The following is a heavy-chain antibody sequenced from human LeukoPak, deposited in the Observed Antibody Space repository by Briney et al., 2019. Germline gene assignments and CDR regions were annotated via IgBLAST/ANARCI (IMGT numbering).Heavy chain of an antibody. D-gene: IGHD3-10*01. V-gene: IGHV3-23*01. Sequence: GGSLRLSCAASGFTSSSYAMSWVRQAPGKGLEWVSATSGSGGSTYYADSVRGRFTISRDNSKNTLYLQMNSLRAEDTAVYYCAKDGLWFGEHYYMDVWGKGTTVTVSS. CDR3: AKDGLWFGEHYYMDV. CDR2: TSGSGGST. J-gene: IGHJ6*03. CDR1: GFTSSSYA.